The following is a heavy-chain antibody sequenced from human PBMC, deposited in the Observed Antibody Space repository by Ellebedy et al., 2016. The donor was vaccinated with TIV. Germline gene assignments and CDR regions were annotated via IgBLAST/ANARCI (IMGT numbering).Heavy chain of an antibody. Sequence: PGGSLRLSCAASGFTFSNSIMNWVRRAPGKGLEWVSTISARGETTQYADSLKGRFTISRDNSKNTLYLQVNSLRAEDTAVYYCARDPPHSDSESNVDYWGQGTLVTVSS. D-gene: IGHD3-10*01. CDR2: ISARGETT. V-gene: IGHV3-23*01. J-gene: IGHJ4*02. CDR1: GFTFSNSI. CDR3: ARDPPHSDSESNVDY.